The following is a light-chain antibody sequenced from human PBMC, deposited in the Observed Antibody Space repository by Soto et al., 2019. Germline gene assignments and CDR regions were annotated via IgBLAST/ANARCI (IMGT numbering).Light chain of an antibody. CDR3: QQRRARPRV. V-gene: IGKV3-11*01. Sequence: EIVLTQSPATLSLSPGERATLSCRASQSVGTYLVWYQQKPGQAPRLLIYDASKRAIGIPDRFSGSGSGTDFTLTISSLEPGDAAVYYCQQRRARPRVFGGGTRME. J-gene: IGKJ4*01. CDR2: DAS. CDR1: QSVGTY.